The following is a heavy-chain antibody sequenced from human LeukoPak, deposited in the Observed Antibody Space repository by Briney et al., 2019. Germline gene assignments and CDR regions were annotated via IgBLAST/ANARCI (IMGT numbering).Heavy chain of an antibody. CDR3: ARGRPSYSTSWYVY. V-gene: IGHV1-46*01. CDR1: GYSFTSYN. CDR2: INPSGGST. J-gene: IGHJ4*02. D-gene: IGHD6-13*01. Sequence: ASVKVSCKASGYSFTSYNMHWVRQAPGQGLEWMGIINPSGGSTGYAQKFQGRVTMTWDTSTTTVYMELSSLKSKDTAVYYCARGRPSYSTSWYVYWGQGTLVTVSS.